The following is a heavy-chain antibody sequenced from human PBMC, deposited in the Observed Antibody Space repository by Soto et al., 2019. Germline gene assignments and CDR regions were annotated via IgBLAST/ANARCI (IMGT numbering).Heavy chain of an antibody. CDR1: GFAFNTYA. CDR3: VKDRMSYNSVWDPFDV. Sequence: EVRLLESGGGLVQPGGSLRVSCAASGFAFNTYAMTWVRQAPGKGLEWVSSIGGGGDTYYADSVTGRFTISRDDSKSTLFLQVNSLRAEDTAVYYCVKDRMSYNSVWDPFDVWGQGTLVIVSS. V-gene: IGHV3-23*01. D-gene: IGHD3-10*01. CDR2: IGGGGDT. J-gene: IGHJ3*01.